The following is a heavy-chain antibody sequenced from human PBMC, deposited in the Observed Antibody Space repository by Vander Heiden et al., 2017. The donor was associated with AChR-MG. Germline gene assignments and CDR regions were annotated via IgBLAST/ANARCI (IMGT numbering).Heavy chain of an antibody. D-gene: IGHD3-22*01. Sequence: EVHLVQSGGGLVKPGGSLRLSCAAFASGCSSYSMNWVRQAPGKGREWVSSISSSRSYIYYADSVKGRFTISRDNAKNSLYLQMNSLRAEDTAVYYCARDFYDSSGFDLWGRGTLVTVSS. V-gene: IGHV3-21*01. CDR2: ISSSRSYI. CDR3: ARDFYDSSGFDL. J-gene: IGHJ2*01. CDR1: ASGCSSYS.